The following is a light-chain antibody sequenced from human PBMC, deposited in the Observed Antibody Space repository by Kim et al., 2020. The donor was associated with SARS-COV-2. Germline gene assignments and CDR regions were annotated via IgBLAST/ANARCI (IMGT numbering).Light chain of an antibody. V-gene: IGKV1-5*03. CDR3: QQYNTWT. Sequence: LSASVGDRVTITCRASQSISSWLAWYQLKPGKAPKLLIYKASSLESGVPSRFSGSGSGTEFTLTISSLQPDDFATYYCQQYNTWTFGQGTKVDIK. J-gene: IGKJ1*01. CDR2: KAS. CDR1: QSISSW.